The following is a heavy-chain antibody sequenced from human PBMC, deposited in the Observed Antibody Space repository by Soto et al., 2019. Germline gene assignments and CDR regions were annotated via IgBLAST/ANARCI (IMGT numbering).Heavy chain of an antibody. CDR3: AGDSSTGPPLYLDY. V-gene: IGHV3-33*01. CDR1: GFTFSSYG. Sequence: PGGSLRLSCAASGFTFSSYGMHWVRQAPGKGLEWLAVIWNDGRNEYYVDSVKGRFTISRDNSKNTLYLQMNSLRAEDTAVYYCAGDSSTGPPLYLDYWGQGTLVTVSS. D-gene: IGHD3-3*01. J-gene: IGHJ4*02. CDR2: IWNDGRNE.